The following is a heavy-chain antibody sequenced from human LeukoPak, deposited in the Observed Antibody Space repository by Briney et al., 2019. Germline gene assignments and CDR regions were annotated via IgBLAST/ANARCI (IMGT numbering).Heavy chain of an antibody. J-gene: IGHJ3*02. CDR2: IYYSGST. Sequence: KSSGTLSLTCTVSGGSISSSSYYWGWIRQPPGKGLEWIGSIYYSGSTYYNPSLKSRVTISVDTPKNQFSLKLSSVTAADAAVYYCARLGVVVVAATGAFDIWGQGTMVTVSS. V-gene: IGHV4-39*01. D-gene: IGHD2-15*01. CDR1: GGSISSSSYY. CDR3: ARLGVVVVAATGAFDI.